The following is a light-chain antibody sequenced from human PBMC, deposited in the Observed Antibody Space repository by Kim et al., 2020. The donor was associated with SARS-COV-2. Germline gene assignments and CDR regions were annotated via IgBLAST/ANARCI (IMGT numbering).Light chain of an antibody. V-gene: IGKV1-12*01. Sequence: SATVGDRVTVTWRASQGISSWLAWYQQKPGKAPKLLIYTASNLQSGVPSRFSGSGSETDFTLTISSLQPEDFATYYCQQDNSYPHTFGGGTKLEI. CDR3: QQDNSYPHT. J-gene: IGKJ2*01. CDR1: QGISSW. CDR2: TAS.